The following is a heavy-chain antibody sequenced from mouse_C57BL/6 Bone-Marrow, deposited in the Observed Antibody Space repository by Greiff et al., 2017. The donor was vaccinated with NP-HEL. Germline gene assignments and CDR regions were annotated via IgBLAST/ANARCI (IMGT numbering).Heavy chain of an antibody. V-gene: IGHV1-15*01. CDR2: IDPETGGT. CDR1: GYTFTDYE. Sequence: QVHVRQSGAELVRPGASVTLSCKASGYTFTDYEMHWVKQTPVHGLDWIGAIDPETGGTAYNQKFKGKAILTADKSSSTAYMDLRLLTSEDPAVYYCTTHDGYYCWFAYWGQGTRVTVSA. D-gene: IGHD2-3*01. CDR3: TTHDGYYCWFAY. J-gene: IGHJ3*01.